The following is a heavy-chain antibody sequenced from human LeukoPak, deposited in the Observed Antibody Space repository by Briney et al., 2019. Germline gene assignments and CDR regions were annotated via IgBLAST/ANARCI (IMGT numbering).Heavy chain of an antibody. CDR1: GYTFTGYY. CDR3: ARERYYYDSSGYKRFDY. V-gene: IGHV1-2*02. D-gene: IGHD3-22*01. Sequence: ASVKVSCKASGYTFTGYYMHWVRQAPGQGLEWMGWINPNSGGTNYAQKFQGRVTMTRDTSISTAYMEPSRLRSDDTAVYYCARERYYYDSSGYKRFDYWGQGTLVTVSS. J-gene: IGHJ4*02. CDR2: INPNSGGT.